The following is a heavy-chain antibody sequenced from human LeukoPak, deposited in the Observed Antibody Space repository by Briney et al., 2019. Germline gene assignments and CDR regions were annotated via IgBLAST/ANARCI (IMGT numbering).Heavy chain of an antibody. CDR1: GFTFSRYA. CDR3: AREEGGYCSSTSCPPRPPNWFDP. CDR2: ISYDGSNK. J-gene: IGHJ5*02. D-gene: IGHD2-2*01. Sequence: GGSLRLSCAASGFTFSRYAMHWVRQAPGKGLEWVAVISYDGSNKYYADSVKGRFTISRDNSKNTLYLQMNSLRAEDTAVYYCAREEGGYCSSTSCPPRPPNWFDPWGQGTLVTVSS. V-gene: IGHV3-30-3*01.